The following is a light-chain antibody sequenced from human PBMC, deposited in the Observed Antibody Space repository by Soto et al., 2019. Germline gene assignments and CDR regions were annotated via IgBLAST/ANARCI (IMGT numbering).Light chain of an antibody. V-gene: IGKV3-20*01. CDR3: QQYGDSPYT. CDR1: QSVRSRY. Sequence: EFVVTQSPGTLSLSLGERATLSCRTSQSVRSRYLAWYQQKPGQAPTLLIYDASSRPGGIPDRFIGSGSGTDFTLTISRLEPEDFAVYYCQQYGDSPYTFGQGTKPEIK. CDR2: DAS. J-gene: IGKJ2*01.